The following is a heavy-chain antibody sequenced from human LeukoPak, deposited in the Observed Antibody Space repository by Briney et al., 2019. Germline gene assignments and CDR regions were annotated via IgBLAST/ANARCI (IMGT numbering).Heavy chain of an antibody. CDR3: AKHLGPYDRSASDS. J-gene: IGHJ4*02. D-gene: IGHD3-22*01. CDR1: GFTFSSYA. V-gene: IGHV3-23*01. CDR2: ISGSGGSI. Sequence: GGSLRLSCAASGFTFSSYAMTWVRQAPGKGLEWVSGISGSGGSIYYADSVKGRFTISRDSSKNTLYLQMSSLRVEDTAVYYCAKHLGPYDRSASDSWGQGTLVTVSS.